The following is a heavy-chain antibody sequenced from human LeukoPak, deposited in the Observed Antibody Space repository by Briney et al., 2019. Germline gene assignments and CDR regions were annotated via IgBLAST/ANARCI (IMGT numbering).Heavy chain of an antibody. V-gene: IGHV3-23*01. J-gene: IGHJ4*02. D-gene: IGHD5-24*01. Sequence: GGSLRLSCAASGFTFSSYAMSWVHQAPGKGLEWVSGISGSGGSTYYADSVKGRFTISRDNSKNTLYLQMNSLRAEDTAVYYCAKDVRPRRDGYNGYFDYWGQGTLVTVSS. CDR2: ISGSGGST. CDR1: GFTFSSYA. CDR3: AKDVRPRRDGYNGYFDY.